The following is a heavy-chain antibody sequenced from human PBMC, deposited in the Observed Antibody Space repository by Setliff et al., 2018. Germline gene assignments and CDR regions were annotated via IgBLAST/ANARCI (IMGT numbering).Heavy chain of an antibody. Sequence: ASVKVSCKVSGYTLTELSMHWVRQAPGKGLEWMGGFDPEDGETIYAQKFQGRVTMTRDTSISTAYMELNSLQYEDTAVYYCARGKWFRLDKSAWSNWFDPWDQGTLVTVLL. CDR2: FDPEDGET. CDR3: ARGKWFRLDKSAWSNWFDP. J-gene: IGHJ5*02. CDR1: GYTLTELS. D-gene: IGHD5-12*01. V-gene: IGHV1-24*01.